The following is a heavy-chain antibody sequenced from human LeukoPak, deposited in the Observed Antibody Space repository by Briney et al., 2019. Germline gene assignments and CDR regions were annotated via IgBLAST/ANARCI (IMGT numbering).Heavy chain of an antibody. D-gene: IGHD6-13*01. CDR3: ARDTGCSWYYYYYMDV. CDR1: GYTFTGYY. J-gene: IGHJ6*03. CDR2: MNPNSGGT. Sequence: ASVKVSCKASGYTFTGYYMHWVRQAPGQGLEWMGWMNPNSGGTNYAQKFQGRVTMTRDTSISTAYMELSRLRSDDTAVYYCARDTGCSWYYYYYMDVWGKGTTVTVSS. V-gene: IGHV1-2*02.